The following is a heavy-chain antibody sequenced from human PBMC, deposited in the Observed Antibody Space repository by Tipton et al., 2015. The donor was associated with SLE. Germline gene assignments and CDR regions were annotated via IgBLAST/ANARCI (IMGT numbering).Heavy chain of an antibody. D-gene: IGHD2-21*01. Sequence: TLSLTCTVSSGSISTGSYYWGWIRQPPGKGLEWIGSIYYDGSTYYNPSLKSRVTISVDTSRNQFSLKLSSVTAADTAVYYCASQGSAYCGGDCYGGPVFDIWGQGTMVTVSS. V-gene: IGHV4-39*07. J-gene: IGHJ3*02. CDR3: ASQGSAYCGGDCYGGPVFDI. CDR1: SGSISTGSYY. CDR2: IYYDGST.